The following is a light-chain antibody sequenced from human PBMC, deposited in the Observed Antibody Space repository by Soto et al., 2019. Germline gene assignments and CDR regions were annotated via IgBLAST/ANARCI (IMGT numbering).Light chain of an antibody. CDR2: GAS. Sequence: ELVMTQSPGTLSLSPGERAKLSCRASQSVSSRLAWYQQKPGQAPRLLISGASSRATGIPDRFSGSGSGTDFTLTISRLEPEDFALYYCQHYVERSPITFGQGTRLEIK. CDR3: QHYVERSPIT. V-gene: IGKV3-20*01. CDR1: QSVSSR. J-gene: IGKJ5*01.